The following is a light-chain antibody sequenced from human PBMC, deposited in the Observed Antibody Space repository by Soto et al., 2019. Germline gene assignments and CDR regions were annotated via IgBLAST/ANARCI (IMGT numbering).Light chain of an antibody. CDR3: QRYNSNSRT. V-gene: IGKV1-5*01. CDR1: QNVNSW. J-gene: IGKJ1*01. Sequence: DIQMTQSPSTLSASVGDRVTITCRASQNVNSWVAWYQQKPGKAPKFLIYDASNLESGVPSRFSGRGSETEFTLTISSLQPDDFATYYCQRYNSNSRTFGQGTRV. CDR2: DAS.